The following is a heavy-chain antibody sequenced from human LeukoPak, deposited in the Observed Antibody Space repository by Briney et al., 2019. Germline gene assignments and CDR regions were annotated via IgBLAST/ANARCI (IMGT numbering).Heavy chain of an antibody. J-gene: IGHJ3*02. Sequence: ASVKVSCKASGYTFTNYHLHWVRQAPGQGLEWMGIINPSGGSTSYAQKFQDRVTMTRDTSTSTVYMELNSLRSDDTAVYYCARDRDRSTNQWELPQDAFDIWGQGTMVTVSS. D-gene: IGHD1-26*01. CDR2: INPSGGST. CDR3: ARDRDRSTNQWELPQDAFDI. CDR1: GYTFTNYH. V-gene: IGHV1-46*01.